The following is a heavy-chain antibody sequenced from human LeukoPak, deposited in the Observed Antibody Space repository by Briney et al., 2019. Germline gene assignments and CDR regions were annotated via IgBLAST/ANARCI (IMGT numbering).Heavy chain of an antibody. CDR1: GYTFTGYY. V-gene: IGHV1-2*02. CDR2: INPNSGGT. Sequence: ASVKVSCKASGYTFTGYYMHWVRQAPGQGLEWMGWINPNSGGTNYAQKFQGRVTMTRDTSISTAYMELSRLRSDDTAVYYCAIDIVATMGFDYWGQGTLVTVSS. CDR3: AIDIVATMGFDY. D-gene: IGHD5-12*01. J-gene: IGHJ4*02.